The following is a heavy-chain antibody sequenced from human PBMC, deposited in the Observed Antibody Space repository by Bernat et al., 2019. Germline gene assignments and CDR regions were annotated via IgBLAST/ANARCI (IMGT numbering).Heavy chain of an antibody. D-gene: IGHD6-6*01. CDR2: ISYDGSNK. J-gene: IGHJ5*02. Sequence: QVQLVESGGGVVQPGRSLRLSCAASGFTFSSYAMHWVRQAPGKGLEWVAVISYDGSNKYYADSVKGRFTISRDNSKNTLYLQMNSLRAEDTAVYYCARDGDSSSSSSWFDAWGQGTLVTVSS. V-gene: IGHV3-30*01. CDR1: GFTFSSYA. CDR3: ARDGDSSSSSSWFDA.